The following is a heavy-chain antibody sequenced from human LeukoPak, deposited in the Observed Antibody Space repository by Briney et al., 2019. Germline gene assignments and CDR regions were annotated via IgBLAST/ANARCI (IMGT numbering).Heavy chain of an antibody. J-gene: IGHJ5*02. V-gene: IGHV1-3*01. CDR3: ARTITMVRGVMRWFDP. CDR1: GYTFTSYA. CDR2: INAGNSNT. Sequence: ASVKVSCKASGYTFTSYAMHWVRQAPGQRLEWMGWINAGNSNTKYSQKFQGRVTITRDTSASTAYMELSSLRSEDTAVYYCARTITMVRGVMRWFDPWGQGTLVTVSS. D-gene: IGHD3-10*01.